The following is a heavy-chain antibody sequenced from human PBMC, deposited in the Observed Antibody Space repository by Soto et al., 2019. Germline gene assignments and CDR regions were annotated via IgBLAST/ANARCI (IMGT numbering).Heavy chain of an antibody. Sequence: QLQLQESGPGLVEPSQTLSLTCTVSGGSISGVGYYWSWIRQNPGKGLEWIGYIFHDGTTYYNPSLKSRLTTSGDTSKTQFSLKLNSVTAADTAVYYCAKAWTAAAGWANWFDLWGQGTLVTVSS. D-gene: IGHD6-13*01. CDR3: AKAWTAAAGWANWFDL. V-gene: IGHV4-31*03. CDR1: GGSISGVGYY. J-gene: IGHJ5*02. CDR2: IFHDGTT.